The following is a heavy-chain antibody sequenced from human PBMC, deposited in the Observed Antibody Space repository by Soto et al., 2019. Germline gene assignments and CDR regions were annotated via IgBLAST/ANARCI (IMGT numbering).Heavy chain of an antibody. Sequence: PGGSLRLSCAASGFPFSNAWMSWVRQAPGKGLEWVGRIKSKTDGGTTDYAAPVKGRFTISRDDSKNTLYLQMNSLKTEDTAVYYCTTELGIPAAHYYMDVWGKGTTVTVSS. CDR1: GFPFSNAW. D-gene: IGHD2-15*01. CDR3: TTELGIPAAHYYMDV. J-gene: IGHJ6*03. CDR2: IKSKTDGGTT. V-gene: IGHV3-15*01.